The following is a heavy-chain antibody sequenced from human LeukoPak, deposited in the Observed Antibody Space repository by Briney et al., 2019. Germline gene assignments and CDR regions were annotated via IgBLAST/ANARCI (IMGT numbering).Heavy chain of an antibody. CDR1: GYTFTSYW. V-gene: IGHV5-51*01. Sequence: GESLKISCKGSGYTFTSYWIGWVRQMPGKGLEWMGIMYLADSDTRYSPSFQGHVTISADKSISTAYLQWSSLKASDSAMYYCARATAMVAYGFDYWGQGTLVTVSS. D-gene: IGHD5-18*01. CDR2: MYLADSDT. CDR3: ARATAMVAYGFDY. J-gene: IGHJ4*02.